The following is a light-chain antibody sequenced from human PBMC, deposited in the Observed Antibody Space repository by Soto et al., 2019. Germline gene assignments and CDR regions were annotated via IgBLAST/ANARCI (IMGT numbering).Light chain of an antibody. CDR3: TKYDCWWP. CDR1: HSVNNN. Sequence: EIVMTQSPATLYVFPRERATLSCRASHSVNNNLAWYQQKPSQAPRLLIHGASTTPTAIPARFSGSGSGTEFTIPIISLQTEDFEVYSLTKYDCWWPFGHGAKVEIQ. J-gene: IGKJ1*01. V-gene: IGKV3-15*01. CDR2: GAS.